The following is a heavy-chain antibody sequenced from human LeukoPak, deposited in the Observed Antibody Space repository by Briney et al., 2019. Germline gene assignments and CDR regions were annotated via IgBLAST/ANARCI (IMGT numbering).Heavy chain of an antibody. D-gene: IGHD3-10*01. J-gene: IGHJ5*02. CDR3: ARAFYGSGRARFDP. V-gene: IGHV4-61*02. CDR1: GGSISSGNYY. Sequence: PSETLSLTCTVSGGSISSGNYYWSWIRQPAGKGLEWIGRIYTSGSTNYNPSLKSRVTISVDTSKNQFSLKLSSVTAADTAVYYCARAFYGSGRARFDPWGQGTLVTVSS. CDR2: IYTSGST.